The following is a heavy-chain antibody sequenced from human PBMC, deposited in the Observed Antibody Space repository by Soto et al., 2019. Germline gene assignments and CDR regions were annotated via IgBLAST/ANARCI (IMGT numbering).Heavy chain of an antibody. J-gene: IGHJ4*02. Sequence: HEHLVQSRAEVKRPGASLKVSCKASGYSFTGYYIHWVRQAPGQGLEWMGWINPDSGATNYAQNFQGRVTLTSDTSISTASMDLTSLTSDDTAVYYCARGDYGTGGYPFPYFDYWGQGPLVIVSS. CDR2: INPDSGAT. CDR1: GYSFTGYY. D-gene: IGHD2-8*02. CDR3: ARGDYGTGGYPFPYFDY. V-gene: IGHV1-2*02.